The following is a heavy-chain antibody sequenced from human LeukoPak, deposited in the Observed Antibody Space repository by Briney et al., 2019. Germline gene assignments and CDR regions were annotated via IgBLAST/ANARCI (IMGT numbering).Heavy chain of an antibody. V-gene: IGHV4-30-2*01. CDR1: GGSISSGGYS. D-gene: IGHD3-9*01. CDR2: IYHSGST. CDR3: ARGLLTGPSPLFDS. J-gene: IGHJ4*02. Sequence: SQTLSLTCAVSGGSISSGGYSWSWIRQPPGKGVDWIGYIYHSGSTYYNPSLKSRVTISVDRSKNQFSLKLSSVTAADTAVYYCARGLLTGPSPLFDSWGQGTLVTVSS.